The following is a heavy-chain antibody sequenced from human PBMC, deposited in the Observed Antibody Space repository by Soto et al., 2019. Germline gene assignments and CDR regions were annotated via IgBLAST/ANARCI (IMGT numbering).Heavy chain of an antibody. Sequence: ASVKVSCKASGYTFTGYYMHWVRQAPGQGLEWMGWINPNSGGTNYAQKFQGWVTMTRDTSISTAYMELSRLRSDDTAVYYCARSGPRGYYYGMDVWGQGTTVTVSS. CDR1: GYTFTGYY. CDR3: ARSGPRGYYYGMDV. V-gene: IGHV1-2*04. J-gene: IGHJ6*02. CDR2: INPNSGGT. D-gene: IGHD3-10*01.